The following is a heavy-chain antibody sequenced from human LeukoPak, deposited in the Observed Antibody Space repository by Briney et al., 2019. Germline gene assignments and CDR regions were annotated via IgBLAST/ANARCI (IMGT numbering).Heavy chain of an antibody. Sequence: SETLSLTCTVSGGSISSSSYYWGWIRQPPGKGLEWIGSIYYSGSTYYNPSLKSRVTISVDTSKNQFSLKLSSVTAADTAVYYCARPVDYDFWSGYYYWGQGTLVTVSS. CDR2: IYYSGST. V-gene: IGHV4-39*07. CDR1: GGSISSSSYY. J-gene: IGHJ4*02. CDR3: ARPVDYDFWSGYYY. D-gene: IGHD3-3*01.